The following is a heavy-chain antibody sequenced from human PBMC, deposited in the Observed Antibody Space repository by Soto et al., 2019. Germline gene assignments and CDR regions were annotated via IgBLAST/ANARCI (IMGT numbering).Heavy chain of an antibody. CDR3: ARDLGGWTDY. D-gene: IGHD6-19*01. CDR2: INAGNGNT. J-gene: IGHJ4*02. CDR1: GYTFTSYA. V-gene: IGHV1-3*01. Sequence: QVQLVQSGAEVKKPGASVKVSCKASGYTFTSYAMHWVRQAPGQRLEWMGWINAGNGNTKYSQKFQGRVTITRDTSASKDYMELSSLRSEDTTVYYCARDLGGWTDYWGQGTLVTVSS.